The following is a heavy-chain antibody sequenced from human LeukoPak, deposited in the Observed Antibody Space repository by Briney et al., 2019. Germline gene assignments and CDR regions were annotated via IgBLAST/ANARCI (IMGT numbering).Heavy chain of an antibody. CDR2: ISAYNGNT. D-gene: IGHD3-22*01. V-gene: IGHV1-18*01. CDR1: GYTLTSYG. Sequence: ASVKVSCKASGYTLTSYGISWVRQAPGQGLEWMGWISAYNGNTNYAQKLQGRVTMTTDTSTSTAYMELRSLRSDDTAVYYCARVRDYYDSSGYSPCDYWGQGTLVTVSS. CDR3: ARVRDYYDSSGYSPCDY. J-gene: IGHJ4*02.